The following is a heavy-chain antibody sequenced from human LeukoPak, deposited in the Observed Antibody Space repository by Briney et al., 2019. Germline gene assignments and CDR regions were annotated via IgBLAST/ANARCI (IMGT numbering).Heavy chain of an antibody. CDR3: AKDSDFWSGYGPRFDH. V-gene: IGHV3-23*01. Sequence: GGSLRLSCAASGFTFSSYAMSWVRQVPGKGLEWVSAISGSGGSTYYADSVKGRFTISRDNSKNTLYLQMNSLRAEDTAVYYCAKDSDFWSGYGPRFDHWGQGTLVTVSS. J-gene: IGHJ4*02. CDR2: ISGSGGST. CDR1: GFTFSSYA. D-gene: IGHD3-3*01.